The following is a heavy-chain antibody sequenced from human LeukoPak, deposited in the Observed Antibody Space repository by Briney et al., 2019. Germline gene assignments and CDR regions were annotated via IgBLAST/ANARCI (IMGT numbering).Heavy chain of an antibody. CDR3: ARDVIVVVAADAYNWFDP. J-gene: IGHJ5*02. Sequence: SETLSLTCTVSGGSISSSSYYWGWIRQPPGKGLEWIGSIYYSGSTCYNPSLKSRVTISVDTSKNQFSLKLSSVTAADTAVYYCARDVIVVVAADAYNWFDPWGQGTLVTVSS. D-gene: IGHD2-15*01. CDR2: IYYSGST. CDR1: GGSISSSSYY. V-gene: IGHV4-39*01.